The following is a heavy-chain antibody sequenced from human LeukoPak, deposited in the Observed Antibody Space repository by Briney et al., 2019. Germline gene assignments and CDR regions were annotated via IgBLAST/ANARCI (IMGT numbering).Heavy chain of an antibody. CDR1: GFTFSTYS. CDR3: ARESALGGIVVVTATEGGPDH. D-gene: IGHD2-21*02. V-gene: IGHV3-48*01. Sequence: PGGSLRLSCAASGFTFSTYSMNWVRQAPGKGLEWVSYISSSSSTIYYADSVKGRFTISRDNAKNSLYLQMISLRAEDTAVYYCARESALGGIVVVTATEGGPDHWGQGTLVTVSS. J-gene: IGHJ5*02. CDR2: ISSSSSTI.